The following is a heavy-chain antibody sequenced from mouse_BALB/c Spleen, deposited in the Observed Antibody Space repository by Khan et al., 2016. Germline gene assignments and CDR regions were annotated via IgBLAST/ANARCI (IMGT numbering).Heavy chain of an antibody. CDR1: GFSLTSYG. D-gene: IGHD1-2*01. CDR2: IWSGGST. J-gene: IGHJ4*01. V-gene: IGHV2-2*02. CDR3: APHYYGPSYAMDY. Sequence: QVQLKQTGPGLVQPSQSLSITCTVSGFSLTSYGVHWVRQSPGKGLEWLGVIWSGGSTDYNAAFISRLSISKDNSKSQVFFKINSLQANDTAIYYWAPHYYGPSYAMDYWGQGTSVTVSS.